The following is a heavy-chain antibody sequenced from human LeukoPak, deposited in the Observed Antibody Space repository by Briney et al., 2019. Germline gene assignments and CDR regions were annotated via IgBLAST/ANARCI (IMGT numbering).Heavy chain of an antibody. J-gene: IGHJ4*02. CDR1: GGSISSHY. D-gene: IGHD3-22*01. CDR3: ARDYESRVYYDN. CDR2: IYYSGST. V-gene: IGHV4-59*11. Sequence: PSETLSLTCTVSGGSISSHYWSWIRQPPGKGLEWIGYIYYSGSTNYNPSLKSRVTISVDTSKNQFSLKLSSVTASDTAVYYCARDYESRVYYDNGGQGPLVTVPP.